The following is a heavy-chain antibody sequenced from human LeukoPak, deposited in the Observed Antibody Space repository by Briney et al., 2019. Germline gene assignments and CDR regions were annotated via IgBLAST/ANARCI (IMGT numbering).Heavy chain of an antibody. Sequence: GESLKISCKGSGYSFTSYWIGWVRQMPGKGLECMGIIYPGDSDTRYSPSFQGQVTISADKSISTAYLQWSSLKASDTAMYYCARLGIAAAGILAHFDYWGQGTLVTVSS. CDR3: ARLGIAAAGILAHFDY. CDR2: IYPGDSDT. J-gene: IGHJ4*01. CDR1: GYSFTSYW. D-gene: IGHD6-13*01. V-gene: IGHV5-51*01.